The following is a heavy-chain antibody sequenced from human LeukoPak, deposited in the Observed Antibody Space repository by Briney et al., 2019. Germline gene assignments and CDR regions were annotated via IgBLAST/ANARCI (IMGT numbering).Heavy chain of an antibody. D-gene: IGHD2/OR15-2a*01. CDR2: IIPIFGTA. Sequence: SVKVSCKASGGAFSSYAISWVRQAPGQGLEWMGGIIPIFGTANYAQKFQGRVTITADESTSTAYMELSSLRSEDTAVYYCASFLTHTDDFDYWGQGTLVTVSS. CDR3: ASFLTHTDDFDY. J-gene: IGHJ4*02. CDR1: GGAFSSYA. V-gene: IGHV1-69*13.